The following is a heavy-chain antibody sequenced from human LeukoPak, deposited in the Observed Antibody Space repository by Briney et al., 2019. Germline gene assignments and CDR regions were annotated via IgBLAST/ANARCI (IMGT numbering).Heavy chain of an antibody. CDR3: ARSLGSSSSLRGFDY. Sequence: GGSLRLSCAASGFTVSSNYMSWVRQAPGKGLEWVSVIYSGGSTYYADSVKGRFTISRDNSKNTLYLQMDSLRAEDTAVYYCARSLGSSSSLRGFDYWGQGTLVTVSS. J-gene: IGHJ4*02. CDR2: IYSGGST. CDR1: GFTVSSNY. D-gene: IGHD6-13*01. V-gene: IGHV3-53*01.